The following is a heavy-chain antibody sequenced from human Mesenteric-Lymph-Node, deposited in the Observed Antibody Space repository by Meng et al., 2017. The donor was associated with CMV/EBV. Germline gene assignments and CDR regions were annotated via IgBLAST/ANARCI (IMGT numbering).Heavy chain of an antibody. D-gene: IGHD4-17*01. J-gene: IGHJ4*02. CDR1: GGSIGSKSYR. CDR2: IYFSGTT. Sequence: TCHGSGGSIGSKSYRWGWIRQPPGKGMEWIGSIYFSGTTYYNPSLKNRVTMSVDTSRNQFSLQLNSVTATDTSVYYCARYYGHSFDYWGQGTLVTVSS. V-gene: IGHV4-39*01. CDR3: ARYYGHSFDY.